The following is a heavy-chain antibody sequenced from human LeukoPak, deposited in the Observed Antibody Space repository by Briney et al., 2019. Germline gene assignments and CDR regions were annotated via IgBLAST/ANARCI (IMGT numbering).Heavy chain of an antibody. CDR1: GFTFDDYT. J-gene: IGHJ4*02. V-gene: IGHV3-43*01. CDR2: ISWDGGST. D-gene: IGHD3-10*01. Sequence: GGSLRLSCAASGFTFDDYTMHWVRQAPGKGLESVSLISWDGGSTYYADSVKGRFTISRDNSKNSLYLQMNSLRTEDTALYYCAKAKGGSGSYLHYWGQGTLVTVSS. CDR3: AKAKGGSGSYLHY.